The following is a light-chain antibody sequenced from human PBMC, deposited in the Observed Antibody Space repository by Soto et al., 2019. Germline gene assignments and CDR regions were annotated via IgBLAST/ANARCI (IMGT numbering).Light chain of an antibody. CDR1: QSITDY. CDR2: AAS. Sequence: DIQMTQSPSSLSASVGDRVTITCRASQSITDYLNWYQQKPGKAPKLLIYAASSALSGVPSRFSGSGSGTDFTLTISSLQAEDFATYYCQQSYSTPYTFGQGTKLEIK. CDR3: QQSYSTPYT. V-gene: IGKV1-39*01. J-gene: IGKJ2*01.